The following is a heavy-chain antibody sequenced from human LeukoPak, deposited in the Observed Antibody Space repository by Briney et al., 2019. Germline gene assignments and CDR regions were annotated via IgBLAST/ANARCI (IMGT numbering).Heavy chain of an antibody. J-gene: IGHJ4*02. CDR1: GGTFSSYA. D-gene: IGHD4-17*01. Sequence: SVKVSCKASGGTFSSYAISWVRQAPGQGLEWMGGIIPSFGTANYAQKFQGRVTITADESTSTAYMELSSLRSEDTAVYYCARDVNDYGDYGFDYWGQGTLVTVSS. V-gene: IGHV1-69*01. CDR2: IIPSFGTA. CDR3: ARDVNDYGDYGFDY.